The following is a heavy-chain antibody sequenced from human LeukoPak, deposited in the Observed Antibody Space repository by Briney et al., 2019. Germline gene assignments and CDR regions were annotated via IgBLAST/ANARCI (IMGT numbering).Heavy chain of an antibody. V-gene: IGHV3-30-3*01. CDR2: ISYDGSNK. CDR3: ARDLGSSGYLDY. CDR1: GFTFSSYW. J-gene: IGHJ4*02. Sequence: PGGSLRLSCAASGFTFSSYWMHWVRQPPGKGLEWVAVISYDGSNKYYADSVKGRFTISRDNSKNTLYLQMNSLRAEDTAVYYCARDLGSSGYLDYWGQGTLVTVSS. D-gene: IGHD3-22*01.